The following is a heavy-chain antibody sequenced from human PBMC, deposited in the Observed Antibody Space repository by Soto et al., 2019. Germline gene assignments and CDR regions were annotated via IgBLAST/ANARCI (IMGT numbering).Heavy chain of an antibody. D-gene: IGHD6-6*01. J-gene: IGHJ4*02. Sequence: SETLSLTCTVSGDSISSITYYWGWIRQPPGKGLELIGCIYHTGTTYYNPSLKSRVTISVDTSKNQFSLKLRSVTAADTAVYYCARPYFSTSSMFYXWGQGTLLTVSX. CDR2: IYHTGTT. CDR1: GDSISSITYY. V-gene: IGHV4-39*01. CDR3: ARPYFSTSSMFYX.